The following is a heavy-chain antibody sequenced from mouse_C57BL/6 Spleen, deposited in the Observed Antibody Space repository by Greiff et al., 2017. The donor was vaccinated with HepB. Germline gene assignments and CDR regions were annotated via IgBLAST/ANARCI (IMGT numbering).Heavy chain of an antibody. J-gene: IGHJ2*01. D-gene: IGHD3-2*02. CDR3: ARCSSSGYFDY. CDR1: GYAFSSSW. CDR2: IYPGDGDT. Sequence: ESGPELVKPGASVKISCKASGYAFSSSWMNWVKQRPGKGLEWIGRIYPGDGDTNYNGKFKGKATLTADKSSSTAYMQLSSLTSEDSAVYFCARCSSSGYFDYWGQGTTLTVSS. V-gene: IGHV1-82*01.